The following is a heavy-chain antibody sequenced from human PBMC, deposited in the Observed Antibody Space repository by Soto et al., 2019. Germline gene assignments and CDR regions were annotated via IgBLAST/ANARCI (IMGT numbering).Heavy chain of an antibody. J-gene: IGHJ4*02. Sequence: GGALRLSCVDSGFNFGVFAMYWVRQAPRKGLEWVAGISYEGSSEYYPDSVKGRFTISRDNSKNTLYLQINSLRAEDTSMYYCARVGVAVAGDYWGQGTLVTVSS. D-gene: IGHD6-19*01. V-gene: IGHV3-30-3*01. CDR2: ISYEGSSE. CDR3: ARVGVAVAGDY. CDR1: GFNFGVFA.